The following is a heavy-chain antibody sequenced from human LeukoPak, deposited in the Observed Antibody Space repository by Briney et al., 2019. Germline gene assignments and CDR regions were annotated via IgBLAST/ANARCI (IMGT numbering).Heavy chain of an antibody. D-gene: IGHD5-12*01. V-gene: IGHV1-18*01. CDR1: GYIFNSYA. J-gene: IGHJ6*03. CDR2: ITVHNGQT. Sequence: ASVKVSCKASGYIFNSYAISWVRQAPGQGLEWMGRITVHNGQTNYAQRFQGRVSMTTDTSTSTAYMELRSLRSDDTAVYYCARDSVLATQDYMDVWGKGTTVTVSS. CDR3: ARDSVLATQDYMDV.